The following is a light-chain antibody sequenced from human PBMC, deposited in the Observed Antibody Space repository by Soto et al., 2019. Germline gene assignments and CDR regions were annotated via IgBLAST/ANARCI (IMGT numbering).Light chain of an antibody. J-gene: IGKJ5*01. V-gene: IGKV3-11*01. Sequence: EIAMTQSPATLSVSPGERATLSCRASESVSTYLAWYQQKPGQAPRLLMYDASTRATGIPARFSGSGSGTDFTLTISSLQPEDSAVYFCQQRSNWPSITFGQGTRLEIK. CDR2: DAS. CDR3: QQRSNWPSIT. CDR1: ESVSTY.